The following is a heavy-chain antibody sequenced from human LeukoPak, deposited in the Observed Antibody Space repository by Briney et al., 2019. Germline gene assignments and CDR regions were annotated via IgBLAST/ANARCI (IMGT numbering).Heavy chain of an antibody. Sequence: GGSLRLSCAASGFTFSSYWMHWVRQAPGKGLVWVSRIFSDASSTNYADSVKGRFTISRDNAKNTLYLQMNSLRVDDTAVYYCARVLPNSGRYFDYWGQGTLVTVSS. CDR1: GFTFSSYW. D-gene: IGHD6-19*01. J-gene: IGHJ4*02. CDR2: IFSDASST. CDR3: ARVLPNSGRYFDY. V-gene: IGHV3-74*01.